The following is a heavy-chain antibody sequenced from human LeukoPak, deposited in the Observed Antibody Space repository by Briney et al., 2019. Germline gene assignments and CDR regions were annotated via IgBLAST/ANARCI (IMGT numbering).Heavy chain of an antibody. CDR1: GYTFTSYY. J-gene: IGHJ6*03. Sequence: PTASVKVSCKASGYTFTSYYMHWVRQAPGQGLEWMGIINPSGGSTSYAQKFQGRVTMTRDTSTSTVYMELSSLRSEDTAVYYCARGAPYYYDSSGYRNYYYYYMDVWGKGTTVTISS. CDR2: INPSGGST. V-gene: IGHV1-46*01. CDR3: ARGAPYYYDSSGYRNYYYYYMDV. D-gene: IGHD3-22*01.